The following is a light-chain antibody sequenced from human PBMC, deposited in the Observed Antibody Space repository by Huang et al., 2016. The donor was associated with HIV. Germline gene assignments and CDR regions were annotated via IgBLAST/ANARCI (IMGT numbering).Light chain of an antibody. CDR1: QSMSSD. CDR2: GAS. V-gene: IGKV3-15*01. Sequence: EIVMTQSPATLSVSPGERATLSCRASQSMSSDLVWYQQKPGRAPRLLIYGASSRATGIPARFGGSGSGTEFTLTISSLQSEDFAVYYCHQHNDWPYTFGQGTKLEIK. CDR3: HQHNDWPYT. J-gene: IGKJ2*01.